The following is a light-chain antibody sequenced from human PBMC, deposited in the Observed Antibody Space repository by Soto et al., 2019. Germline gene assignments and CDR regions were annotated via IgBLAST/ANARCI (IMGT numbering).Light chain of an antibody. CDR3: LLYYSRVRV. CDR2: DTS. Sequence: QAMVTQEPWLTVSPGGTATLTCGSSTGAVTSGHFPYWFQQKPGQAPRTLISDTSNKHSWTPARFSGSLLGGKAALTLSGAQPEDEADYYCLLYYSRVRVFGGGTKLTVL. J-gene: IGLJ2*01. V-gene: IGLV7-46*01. CDR1: TGAVTSGHF.